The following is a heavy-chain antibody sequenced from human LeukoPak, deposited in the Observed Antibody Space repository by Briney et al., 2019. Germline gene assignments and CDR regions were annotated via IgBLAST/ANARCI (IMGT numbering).Heavy chain of an antibody. CDR3: ATYSGSYRSFDY. CDR1: GGSISSGGYY. J-gene: IGHJ4*02. CDR2: IYYRGSA. Sequence: SETLSLTCTVSGGSISSGGYYWSWIRQHPGKGLEWIGYIYYRGSAYYNPSLKSRVTISKDTSKNQFSLKLSSVTAADTAVYYCATYSGSYRSFDYWGQGTLVTVSS. V-gene: IGHV4-31*03. D-gene: IGHD1-26*01.